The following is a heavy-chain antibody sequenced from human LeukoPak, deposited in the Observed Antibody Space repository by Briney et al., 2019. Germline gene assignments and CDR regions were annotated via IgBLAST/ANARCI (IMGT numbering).Heavy chain of an antibody. CDR1: GGSISSGGYY. Sequence: SQTLSLTCTVSGGSISSGGYYWSWIRQHPGKGLEWIGYIYYSGSTYYNLSLKSRVTISVDTSKNQFSLKLSSVTAADTAVYYCARSLLGYCSGGSCYLFDYWGQGTLVTVSS. CDR2: IYYSGST. CDR3: ARSLLGYCSGGSCYLFDY. D-gene: IGHD2-15*01. J-gene: IGHJ4*02. V-gene: IGHV4-31*03.